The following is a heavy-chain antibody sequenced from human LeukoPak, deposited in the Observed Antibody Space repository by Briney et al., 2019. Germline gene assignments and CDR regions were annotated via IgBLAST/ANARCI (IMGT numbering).Heavy chain of an antibody. V-gene: IGHV4-31*03. D-gene: IGHD4-11*01. CDR2: IYYSGST. CDR1: GGSISSGGYY. CDR3: ASARRYSNYYYYYGMDV. Sequence: SQTLSLTCTVSGGSISSGGYYWSWIRQHPGKGLEWIGYIYYSGSTYYNPCLKSRVTISVDTSKYQFSLKLSSVTAADTAVYYCASARRYSNYYYYYGMDVWGQGTTVTVSS. J-gene: IGHJ6*02.